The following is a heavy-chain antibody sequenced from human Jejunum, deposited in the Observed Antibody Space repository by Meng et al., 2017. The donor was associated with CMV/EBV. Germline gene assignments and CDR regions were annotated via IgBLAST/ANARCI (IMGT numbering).Heavy chain of an antibody. J-gene: IGHJ5*02. CDR1: GGAISGYD. CDR3: ARVRGGFDP. V-gene: IGHV4-59*01. CDR2: IYYTGGT. D-gene: IGHD2-15*01. Sequence: LTCTVSGGAISGYDWSWIRQPPGKGLELVGYIYYTGGTNYNPSLESRATISLDRTKSQFSLKLTSVTPADTAVYYCARVRGGFDPWGQGIRVTVSS.